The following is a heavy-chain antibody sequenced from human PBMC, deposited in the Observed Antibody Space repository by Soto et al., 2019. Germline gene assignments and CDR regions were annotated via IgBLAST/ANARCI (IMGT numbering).Heavy chain of an antibody. J-gene: IGHJ4*02. CDR2: ISAYSGHT. CDR3: ARRPHLADNVELDY. Sequence: QVQLVQSGAEVKKPGASVTVSCKASGYTFTNYGINWVRQAPGQGLEWMGWISAYSGHTNYAQKLQDRLTMTTDTTTSTAYMELRSLSSDDTTVYYCARRPHLADNVELDYWGQGTLVTVSS. V-gene: IGHV1-18*01. CDR1: GYTFTNYG. D-gene: IGHD6-19*01.